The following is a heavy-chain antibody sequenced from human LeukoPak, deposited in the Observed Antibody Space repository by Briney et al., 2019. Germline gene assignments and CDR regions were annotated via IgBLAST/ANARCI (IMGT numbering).Heavy chain of an antibody. V-gene: IGHV3-23*01. J-gene: IGHJ6*04. CDR3: AKGFLTNFGPSPV. CDR1: GFTFNTYA. CDR2: ISATGGST. Sequence: GGSLRLSCAASGFTFNTYAMSWVRQAPGKGLEWVSVISATGGSTYYAESVKGRFTISRDNSKNTLYLQMNSLRAEDTAVYYCAKGFLTNFGPSPVWGKGTTVTVSS. D-gene: IGHD3-3*01.